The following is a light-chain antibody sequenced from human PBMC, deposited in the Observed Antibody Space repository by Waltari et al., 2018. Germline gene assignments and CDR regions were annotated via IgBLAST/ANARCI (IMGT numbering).Light chain of an antibody. J-gene: IGKJ2*01. V-gene: IGKV3-11*01. CDR1: QSVASY. CDR2: DAS. Sequence: EIVLTQSPATLSLSPGERATLSCRASQSVASYLAWYQEKPGQAPRLLIYDASNRATDMPARFSGSGSGTDFTLTISSLEPEDFGLYYCQQRSNALTFGQGTKLEI. CDR3: QQRSNALT.